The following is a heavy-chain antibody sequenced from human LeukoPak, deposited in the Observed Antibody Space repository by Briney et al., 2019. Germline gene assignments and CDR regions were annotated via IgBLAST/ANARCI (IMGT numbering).Heavy chain of an antibody. Sequence: GGTLRLSCTASGFTFSNAGMNWVRQAPGKGLEWVGRIKTKSEGGTTDYAAPAKGRFTISRDDSKNALFLQMDSLKSDDTAMYYCTTEFKELGSFFYFYYMDVWGTGTTVTISS. CDR3: TTEFKELGSFFYFYYMDV. CDR2: IKTKSEGGTT. D-gene: IGHD3-10*01. V-gene: IGHV3-15*01. J-gene: IGHJ6*03. CDR1: GFTFSNAG.